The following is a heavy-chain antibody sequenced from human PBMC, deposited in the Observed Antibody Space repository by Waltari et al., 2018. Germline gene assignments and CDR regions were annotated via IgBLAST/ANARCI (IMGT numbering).Heavy chain of an antibody. D-gene: IGHD3-16*01. Sequence: QVHLVQSGAELKKPGASVRVSCQTSGYTFSDHYIHWVRQAPGQGLEWMGWISPKSGYTTLSLRFQCRVTMTRDPSISTAYVEVTVLASDATAVYFCARAGEDYGGNSFFDGWGRGSLVTISS. V-gene: IGHV1-2*02. CDR1: GYTFSDHY. CDR3: ARAGEDYGGNSFFDG. J-gene: IGHJ4*02. CDR2: ISPKSGYT.